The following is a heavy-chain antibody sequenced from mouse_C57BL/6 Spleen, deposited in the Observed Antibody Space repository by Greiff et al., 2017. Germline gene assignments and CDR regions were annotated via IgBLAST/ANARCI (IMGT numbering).Heavy chain of an antibody. CDR2: IDPENGDT. J-gene: IGHJ4*01. D-gene: IGHD2-3*01. CDR3: TRWAVRAMDY. CDR1: GFNIKDDY. Sequence: EVKLQESGAELVRPGASVKLSCTASGFNIKDDYMHWVKQRPEQGLEWIGWIDPENGDTEYASKFQGKATITADTSSNTAYLQLSSLTSEDTAVYYCTRWAVRAMDYWGQGTSVTVSS. V-gene: IGHV14-4*01.